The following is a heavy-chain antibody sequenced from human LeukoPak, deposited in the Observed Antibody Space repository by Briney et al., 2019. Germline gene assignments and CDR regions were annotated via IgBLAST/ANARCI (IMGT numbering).Heavy chain of an antibody. CDR1: GFTFSSYG. V-gene: IGHV3-33*01. Sequence: GGSLRLPCAASGFTFSSYGMHWVRQAPGKGLEWVAVIWYDGSNKYYADSVKGRFTISRDNSKNTLYLQMNSLRAEDTAVYYCARDWLTTGYGLGAFDIWGQGTMVTVSS. CDR2: IWYDGSNK. D-gene: IGHD1-1*01. J-gene: IGHJ3*02. CDR3: ARDWLTTGYGLGAFDI.